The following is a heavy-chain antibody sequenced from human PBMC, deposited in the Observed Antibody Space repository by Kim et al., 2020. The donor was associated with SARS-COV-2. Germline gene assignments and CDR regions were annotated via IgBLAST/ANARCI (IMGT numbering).Heavy chain of an antibody. D-gene: IGHD6-19*01. CDR2: IKQDGSEK. CDR3: ARETLAGDIDY. V-gene: IGHV3-7*01. J-gene: IGHJ4*02. CDR1: VFTFSSYW. Sequence: GGSLRLSCAASVFTFSSYWMSWVRQAPGKGLEWVANIKQDGSEKYYVDSVKGRFTISRDNAKNSLYLQMNSLRAEDTAVYYCARETLAGDIDYWCQGTLVTVSS.